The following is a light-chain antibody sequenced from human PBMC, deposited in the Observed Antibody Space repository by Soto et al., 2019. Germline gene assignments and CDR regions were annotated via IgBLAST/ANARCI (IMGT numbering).Light chain of an antibody. CDR1: SSDVGNYDS. Sequence: QSALIQPPSVSGSPGQSVTVSCTGTSSDVGNYDSVSWCQYYPGTVPKPMIYNVNTQPSGVPDRFSGSKSGNTVSMTISGLQAEDETDSECCSYTSSVTPWVFGGGTQLTVL. CDR2: NVN. CDR3: CSYTSSVTPWV. V-gene: IGLV2-18*02. J-gene: IGLJ3*02.